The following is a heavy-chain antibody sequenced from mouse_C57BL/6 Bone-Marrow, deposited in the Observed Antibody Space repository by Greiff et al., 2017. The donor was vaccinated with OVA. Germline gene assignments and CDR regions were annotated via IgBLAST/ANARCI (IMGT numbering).Heavy chain of an antibody. CDR3: ARGADPRGFAY. CDR2: IYPRSGNT. Sequence: VKLQESGAELARPGASVKLSCKASGYTFTSYGISWVKQRTGQGLEWIGEIYPRSGNTYYNEKFKGKATLTADKSSSTAYMELRSLTSEDSAVYFCARGADPRGFAYWGQGTLVTVSA. CDR1: GYTFTSYG. V-gene: IGHV1-81*01. J-gene: IGHJ3*01.